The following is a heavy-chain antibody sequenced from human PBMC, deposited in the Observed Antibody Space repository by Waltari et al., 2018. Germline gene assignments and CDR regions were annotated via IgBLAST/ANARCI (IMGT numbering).Heavy chain of an antibody. V-gene: IGHV4-34*01. Sequence: QVQLQQWGAGLLKPSETLSLTCAVYGGSFSGYYWSWIRQPPGKGLTWIGEINHSGSTNYNPSLKSRGTISVDTAKNQFSLKLSSVTAADTAVDYCARRYWGRHPHMDVWGKGTTVTVSS. CDR2: INHSGST. D-gene: IGHD2-21*01. CDR3: ARRYWGRHPHMDV. J-gene: IGHJ6*03. CDR1: GGSFSGYY.